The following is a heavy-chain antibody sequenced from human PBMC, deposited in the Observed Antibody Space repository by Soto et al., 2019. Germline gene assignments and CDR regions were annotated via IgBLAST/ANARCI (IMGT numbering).Heavy chain of an antibody. CDR2: INTNTGNP. V-gene: IGHV7-4-1*01. CDR1: GYTFTSYA. J-gene: IGHJ5*02. CDR3: ARNNTRVAAAATGGSDWFDP. Sequence: ASVKVSCKASGYTFTSYAMNWVRQAPGQGLEWMGWINTNTGNPTYAQGFTGRFVLSLDTSVSTAYLQICSLKAEDTAVYYCARNNTRVAAAATGGSDWFDPWGQGTLVTVSS. D-gene: IGHD6-13*01.